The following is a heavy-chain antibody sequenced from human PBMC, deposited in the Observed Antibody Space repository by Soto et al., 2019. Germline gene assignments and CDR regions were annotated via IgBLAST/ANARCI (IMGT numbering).Heavy chain of an antibody. J-gene: IGHJ4*02. CDR3: AREIGYSSTWPSY. CDR2: IGFDGNND. CDR1: GFSLSSYG. V-gene: IGHV3-33*01. Sequence: SLRLSCAASGFSLSSYGMHWVRQAPGKGLEWVAVIGFDGNNDYYADSVKGRFTVSRDNSRNTLFLQMNSLRVEDTAVYYCAREIGYSSTWPSYWGQGTLVTAPQ. D-gene: IGHD6-13*01.